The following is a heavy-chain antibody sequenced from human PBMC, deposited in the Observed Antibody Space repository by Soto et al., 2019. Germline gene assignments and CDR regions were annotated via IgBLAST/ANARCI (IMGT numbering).Heavy chain of an antibody. CDR3: PLYLLPFTPSTCYGIHV. D-gene: IGHD3-16*01. CDR2: IYPGDSNT. J-gene: IGHJ6*02. CDR1: GYRFASYW. Sequence: PGESLKISCQGSGYRFASYWIGWVRQMPGRGLEWMGIIYPGDSNTKYSPSFQGQVTLSADRSINTAYLQGSRLKASDAAMYYDPLYLLPFTPSTCYGIHVWGQGTAVTVSS. V-gene: IGHV5-51*01.